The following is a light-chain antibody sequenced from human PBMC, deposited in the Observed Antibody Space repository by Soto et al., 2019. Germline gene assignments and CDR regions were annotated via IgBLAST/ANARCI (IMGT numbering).Light chain of an antibody. CDR1: QSISSW. J-gene: IGKJ2*01. CDR2: KAS. Sequence: DIQMTQSPSTLSASVGDRVTITCRASQSISSWLAWYQQRPGKAPKLLIYKASSLESGVPSRFSGSGSGTEFTLTISSLQPDDFAVYYCQQYAGSSYTFGQGTKLEIK. V-gene: IGKV1-5*03. CDR3: QQYAGSSYT.